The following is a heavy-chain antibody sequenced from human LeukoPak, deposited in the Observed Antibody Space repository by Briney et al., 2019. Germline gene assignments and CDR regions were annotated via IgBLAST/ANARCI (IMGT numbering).Heavy chain of an antibody. CDR1: GFTFSSYA. V-gene: IGHV3-23*01. CDR2: ISGSGGAI. Sequence: GGSLRLSCAASGFTFSSYAMSWVRQAPGKGLEWVSAISGSGGAIKYADSVKGRFTISRDNSKNTVYLQVNSLRAEDTAVYYCAKDPSIHLAYYYFDYWGQGTLVTVSS. D-gene: IGHD2-21*01. J-gene: IGHJ4*02. CDR3: AKDPSIHLAYYYFDY.